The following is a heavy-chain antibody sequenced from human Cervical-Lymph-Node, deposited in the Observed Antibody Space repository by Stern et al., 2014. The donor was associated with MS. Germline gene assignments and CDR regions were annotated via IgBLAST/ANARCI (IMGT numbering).Heavy chain of an antibody. V-gene: IGHV1-69*01. D-gene: IGHD1-1*01. Sequence: VQLVQSGAEVKKPGSSVTVSCKASGGIFSNYAISWVQQAPGQGLEWMGAFIPLFGTTFYAQKFQGRVTITADESTSTVYMDLSSLRSEDTAVYYCARDNDDNGMDVWGQGTTITVSS. CDR1: GGIFSNYA. J-gene: IGHJ6*02. CDR2: FIPLFGTT. CDR3: ARDNDDNGMDV.